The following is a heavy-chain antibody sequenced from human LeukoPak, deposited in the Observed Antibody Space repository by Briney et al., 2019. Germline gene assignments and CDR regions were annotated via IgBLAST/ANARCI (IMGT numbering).Heavy chain of an antibody. V-gene: IGHV3-11*05. CDR1: GFTFTNAW. Sequence: GGSLRLSCAASGFTFTNAWMSWIRQAPGKGLEWVSYISSSSSYTNYADSVKGRFTISRDNAKNSLYLQMNSLRAEDTAVYYCARGTYYYDSHYWGQGTLVTVSS. D-gene: IGHD3-22*01. CDR2: ISSSSSYT. CDR3: ARGTYYYDSHY. J-gene: IGHJ4*02.